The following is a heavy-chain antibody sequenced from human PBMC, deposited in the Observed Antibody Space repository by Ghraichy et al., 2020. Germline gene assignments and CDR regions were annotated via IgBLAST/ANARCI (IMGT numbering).Heavy chain of an antibody. V-gene: IGHV3-23*01. Sequence: GVLNISCAASGFTFSSYAMSWVRQAPGKGLEWVSAISGSGGSTYYADSVKGRFTISRDNSKNTLYLQMNSLRAEDTAVYYCAKDRRGTVTNIFDYWGQGTLVTVSS. CDR2: ISGSGGST. J-gene: IGHJ4*02. CDR1: GFTFSSYA. CDR3: AKDRRGTVTNIFDY. D-gene: IGHD4-17*01.